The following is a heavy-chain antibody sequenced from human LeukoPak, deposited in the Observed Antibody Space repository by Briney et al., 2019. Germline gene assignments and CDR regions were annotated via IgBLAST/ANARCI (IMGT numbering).Heavy chain of an antibody. J-gene: IGHJ4*02. CDR3: ARGIAAAGVFDY. CDR1: GGSISSGGYY. CDR2: IYYSGST. D-gene: IGHD6-13*01. Sequence: PSETLSLTCTVSGGSISSGGYYWSWIRQHPGKGLEWIGYIYYSGSTYYNPSLKSRVTISVDTSKNQFSLKLSSVTAADTAVYYCARGIAAAGVFDYWGQGTLVTVSS. V-gene: IGHV4-31*03.